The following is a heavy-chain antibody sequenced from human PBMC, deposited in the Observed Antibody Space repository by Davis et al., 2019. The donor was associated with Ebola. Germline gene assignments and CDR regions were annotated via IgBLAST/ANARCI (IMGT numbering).Heavy chain of an antibody. CDR2: IWFDGSNK. CDR1: GFTFSSYG. J-gene: IGHJ5*02. CDR3: ARDAWYNWFDP. Sequence: GESLKISCAASGFTFSSYGMHWVRQAPGKGLEWVAVIWFDGSNKYYADSVKGRFTISRDNSKNTLYLQMNSLRAEDTAVYYCARDAWYNWFDPWGQGTLVTVSS. V-gene: IGHV3-33*01. D-gene: IGHD2-8*02.